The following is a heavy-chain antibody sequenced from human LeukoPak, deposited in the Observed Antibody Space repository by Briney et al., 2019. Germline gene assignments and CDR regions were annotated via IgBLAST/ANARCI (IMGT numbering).Heavy chain of an antibody. CDR2: INHSGST. V-gene: IGHV4-34*01. Sequence: SETLSLTCAVYGGSFSGYYWSWIRQPPGKGLEWIGEINHSGSTNYNPSLKSRVTISVDTSKNQFSLKLSSVTAADTAVYYCARGGFEIELDYWGQGTLVTVPS. CDR1: GGSFSGYY. D-gene: IGHD3-16*01. J-gene: IGHJ4*02. CDR3: ARGGFEIELDY.